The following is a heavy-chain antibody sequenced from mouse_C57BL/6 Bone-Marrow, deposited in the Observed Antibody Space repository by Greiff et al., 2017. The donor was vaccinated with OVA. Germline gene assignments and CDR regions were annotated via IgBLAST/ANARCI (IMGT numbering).Heavy chain of an antibody. CDR1: GYTFTSYW. CDR3: AVYDYLFAY. Sequence: QVQLQQPRAELVRPGTSVKLSCKASGYTFTSYWMHWVKQRPGQGLEWIGVLDPSDSYTNYNQKFKGKATLTVDKSSSTAYMQLSSMTAEDSAVYYSAVYDYLFAYWDQGTVVTVTA. CDR2: LDPSDSYT. D-gene: IGHD2-4*01. J-gene: IGHJ3*01. V-gene: IGHV1-59*01.